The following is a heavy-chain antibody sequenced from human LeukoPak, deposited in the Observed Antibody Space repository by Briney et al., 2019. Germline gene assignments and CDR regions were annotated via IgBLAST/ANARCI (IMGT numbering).Heavy chain of an antibody. CDR2: IYRGGTT. CDR3: ARDVNGYNPFDF. V-gene: IGHV3-66*01. CDR1: GFTGSSNY. J-gene: IGHJ4*02. D-gene: IGHD5-24*01. Sequence: GGSLRLSCAASGFTGSSNYMSWVRQAPGKGLEWVSVIYRGGTTKYADSVKGRFTISRDNSKNTLYLQMDNLRAEDTAMYYCARDVNGYNPFDFWGQGTLVTVSS.